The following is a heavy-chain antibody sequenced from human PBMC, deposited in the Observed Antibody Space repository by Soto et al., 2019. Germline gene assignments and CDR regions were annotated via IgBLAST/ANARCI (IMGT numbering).Heavy chain of an antibody. D-gene: IGHD3-10*01. Sequence: QVQLQQRGAGLLKPSETLSLTCAVYGVSFSGYYWTWIRQPPGKGLEWIGEINHSGSTNYNPSLKSRITISVDTSKTQFSLKLSSVTAADTAVYYCARGGGVRCVKGYNWFDPWGQGTLVTVSS. J-gene: IGHJ5*02. CDR2: INHSGST. CDR1: GVSFSGYY. CDR3: ARGGGVRCVKGYNWFDP. V-gene: IGHV4-34*01.